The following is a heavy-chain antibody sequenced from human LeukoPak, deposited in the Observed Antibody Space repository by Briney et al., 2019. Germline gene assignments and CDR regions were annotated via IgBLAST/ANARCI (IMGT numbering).Heavy chain of an antibody. J-gene: IGHJ6*02. Sequence: SGRSLRLSCAGSGFIFNNYAMHWVRQPPGEGLEWVSGISWNSGTIDYADSVRGRFTISRDNAKNSLYLQMSNLRAEDTAVYFCARGGGLDVWGQGATATVSS. D-gene: IGHD3-16*01. CDR2: ISWNSGTI. CDR1: GFIFNNYA. CDR3: ARGGGLDV. V-gene: IGHV3-9*01.